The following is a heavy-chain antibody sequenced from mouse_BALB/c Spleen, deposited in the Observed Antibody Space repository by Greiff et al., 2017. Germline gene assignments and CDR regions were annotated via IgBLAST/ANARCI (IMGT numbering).Heavy chain of an antibody. Sequence: QVQLKESGPGLVQPSQSLSITCTVSGFSLTSYGVHWVRQSPGKGLEWLGVIWSGGSTDYNAAFISRLSISKDNSKSQVFFKMNSLQANDTAIYYCARNEDYGSYVGGAMDYWGQGTSVTVSS. CDR1: GFSLTSYG. J-gene: IGHJ4*01. CDR3: ARNEDYGSYVGGAMDY. V-gene: IGHV2-2*02. D-gene: IGHD1-1*01. CDR2: IWSGGST.